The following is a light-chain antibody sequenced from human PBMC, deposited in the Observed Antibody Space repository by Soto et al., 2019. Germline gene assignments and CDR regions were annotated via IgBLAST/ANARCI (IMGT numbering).Light chain of an antibody. CDR2: GNS. CDR1: SSNIGAGYD. J-gene: IGLJ2*01. V-gene: IGLV1-40*01. Sequence: QSVLTQPPSVSGAPGQRVTISCTGSSSNIGAGYDVHWYQQLPGTAPKLLIYGNSNRPSGVPDRFSGSNSGTSASLAITGLQAEDEADYDCQSYDSSLSGVVFGGGTKLTV. CDR3: QSYDSSLSGVV.